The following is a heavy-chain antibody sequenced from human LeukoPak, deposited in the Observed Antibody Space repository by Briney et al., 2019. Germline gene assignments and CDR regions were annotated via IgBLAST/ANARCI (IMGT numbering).Heavy chain of an antibody. CDR3: ARDVDCSSTSCGWFDP. CDR2: IYPGDSDT. Sequence: GESLKISCKGSGYSFTSYWIGWVRQMPGKGLEWMGIIYPGDSDTRYSPSFQGQVTISADKSISTAYLQWSSLKASDTAMYYCARDVDCSSTSCGWFDPWGQGTLVTVSS. J-gene: IGHJ5*02. D-gene: IGHD2-2*01. CDR1: GYSFTSYW. V-gene: IGHV5-51*01.